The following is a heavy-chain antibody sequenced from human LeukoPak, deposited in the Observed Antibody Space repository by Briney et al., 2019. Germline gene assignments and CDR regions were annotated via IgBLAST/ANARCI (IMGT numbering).Heavy chain of an antibody. CDR2: IYNSGST. V-gene: IGHV3-66*04. J-gene: IGHJ4*02. CDR1: GFTVGYNY. Sequence: GGSLRLSCAASGFTVGYNYMTWVRQAPGKGLEWVAAIYNSGSTYYADSVKGRFTISRDNSKHTMYLQMNSLKGEDTAVYYCARRSNPPGRIDHWGQGTLVTVSS. D-gene: IGHD1-14*01. CDR3: ARRSNPPGRIDH.